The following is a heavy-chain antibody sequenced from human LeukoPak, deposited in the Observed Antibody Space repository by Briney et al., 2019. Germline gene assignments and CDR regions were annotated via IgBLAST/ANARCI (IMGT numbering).Heavy chain of an antibody. CDR2: IYHSGST. J-gene: IGHJ4*02. CDR1: GGSISSSH. Sequence: SETLSLTCTVSGGSISSSHWSWIRQPPGKGLEWIGYIYHSGSTYYNPSLKSRVTISVDRSKNQFSLKLSSVTAADTAVYYCARDGLSHFDYWGQGTLVTVSS. CDR3: ARDGLSHFDY. D-gene: IGHD3-10*01. V-gene: IGHV4-59*12.